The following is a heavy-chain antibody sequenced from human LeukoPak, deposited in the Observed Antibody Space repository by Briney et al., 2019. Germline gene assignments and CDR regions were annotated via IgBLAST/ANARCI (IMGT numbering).Heavy chain of an antibody. Sequence: SVKVSCKASGGTFSSYAISWVRQAPGQGLEWMGGIIPIFGTANYAQKFQGRVTITADKSTSTAYMELSSLRSEDTAVYYCAREGEYCSSTSCHTTFDYRGQGTLVTVSS. CDR2: IIPIFGTA. CDR3: AREGEYCSSTSCHTTFDY. V-gene: IGHV1-69*06. D-gene: IGHD2-2*01. J-gene: IGHJ4*02. CDR1: GGTFSSYA.